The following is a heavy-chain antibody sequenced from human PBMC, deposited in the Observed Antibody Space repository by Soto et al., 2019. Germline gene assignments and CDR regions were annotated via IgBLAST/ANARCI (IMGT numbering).Heavy chain of an antibody. Sequence: PGGSLRLSCAASGFTFSSYGMHWVRQAPGKGLEWVAVISYDGSNKYYADSVKGRFTISRDNSKNTLYLQMNSLRPEDTALYYCAKDSDQLLFDYYYYGMDVWGQGTTVTVSS. J-gene: IGHJ6*02. V-gene: IGHV3-30*18. CDR1: GFTFSSYG. CDR3: AKDSDQLLFDYYYYGMDV. CDR2: ISYDGSNK. D-gene: IGHD2-2*01.